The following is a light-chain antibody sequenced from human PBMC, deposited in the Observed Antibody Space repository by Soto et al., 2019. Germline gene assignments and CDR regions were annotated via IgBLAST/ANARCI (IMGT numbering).Light chain of an antibody. CDR3: KSFTSTTTYV. V-gene: IGLV2-14*03. Sequence: QSVLTQPASVSGSPGQSITISCTGTSIDIGAYNYVSWYQQHPDKAPKLMIFDVSNRPSGVSNRFSGSKSGNVASLTISGLQAEDEADYYCKSFTSTTTYVFGTGTKVTVL. CDR2: DVS. J-gene: IGLJ1*01. CDR1: SIDIGAYNY.